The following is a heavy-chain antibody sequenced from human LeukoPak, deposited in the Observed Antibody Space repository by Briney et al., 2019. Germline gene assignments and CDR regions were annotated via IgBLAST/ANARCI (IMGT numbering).Heavy chain of an antibody. CDR2: IYYSGST. J-gene: IGHJ4*02. V-gene: IGHV4-59*01. CDR3: ARDYPYGRSGPSADRFDY. D-gene: IGHD3-22*01. Sequence: SETLSLTCTVSGGSISSYYWSWIRQPPGKGLEWIGYIYYSGSTNYNPSLKSRVTISVDTSKNQFSLKLSSVTAADTAVYYCARDYPYGRSGPSADRFDYWGQGTLVTVSS. CDR1: GGSISSYY.